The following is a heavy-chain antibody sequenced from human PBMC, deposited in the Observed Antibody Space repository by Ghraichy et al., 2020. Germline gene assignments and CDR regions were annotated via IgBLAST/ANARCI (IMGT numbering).Heavy chain of an antibody. Sequence: SETLSLTCAVYGGSFSGHYWTWIRQPPGKGLEWIGEVVHSGITKYNPSLKSRVIISLDTSKNQVSLRLTSVTAADTAVYFCAEGGGTSREYLDYWGRGTLVTVSS. D-gene: IGHD3-16*01. CDR1: GGSFSGHY. V-gene: IGHV4-34*12. J-gene: IGHJ4*02. CDR2: VVHSGIT. CDR3: AEGGGTSREYLDY.